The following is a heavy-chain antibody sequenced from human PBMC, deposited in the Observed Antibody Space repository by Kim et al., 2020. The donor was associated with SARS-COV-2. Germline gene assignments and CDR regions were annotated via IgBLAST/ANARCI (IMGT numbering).Heavy chain of an antibody. Sequence: LNSRVTIAVDTSKNQFSLRLSSVTAADTAVYYCARHVVVPAAIFSSGYFDLWGRGPLVTVSS. D-gene: IGHD2-2*01. CDR3: ARHVVVPAAIFSSGYFDL. J-gene: IGHJ2*01. V-gene: IGHV4-39*01.